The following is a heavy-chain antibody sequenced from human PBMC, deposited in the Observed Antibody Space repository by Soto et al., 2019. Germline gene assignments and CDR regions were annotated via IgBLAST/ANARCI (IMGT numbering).Heavy chain of an antibody. J-gene: IGHJ6*02. CDR2: SNYGGPT. D-gene: IGHD4-17*01. Sequence: SETLSLTCTVSGGAINSTVYYWGWIRQPPGKGLEWIGSSNYGGPTYYSPSLQSRVTISLDTAKNHFSLNLRSVTAADTAVDYCARDILPRDHGLGWDVWGQGTTVTVSS. CDR1: GGAINSTVYY. V-gene: IGHV4-39*02. CDR3: ARDILPRDHGLGWDV.